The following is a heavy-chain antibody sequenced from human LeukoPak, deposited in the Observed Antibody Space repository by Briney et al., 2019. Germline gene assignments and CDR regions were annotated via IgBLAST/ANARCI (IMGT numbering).Heavy chain of an antibody. Sequence: GGSLRPSCAASGFTFRIFGLNWVRQAPGKGPEWVSYIDARSGITYYTDSVQGRFTISRDDARESVFLQMDGLRVDDTAVYYCARTYDFGRGPPGDAFDNWGPGTWVIVSS. J-gene: IGHJ3*02. V-gene: IGHV3-48*04. CDR1: GFTFRIFG. CDR2: IDARSGIT. D-gene: IGHD3-3*01. CDR3: ARTYDFGRGPPGDAFDN.